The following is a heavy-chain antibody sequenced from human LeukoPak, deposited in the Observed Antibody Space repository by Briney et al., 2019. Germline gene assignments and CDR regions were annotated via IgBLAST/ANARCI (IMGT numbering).Heavy chain of an antibody. CDR3: APMVRGSYYFDY. J-gene: IGHJ4*02. Sequence: GGSLRLSCAASGFTFSNAWMSWVRQAPGKGLEWVGRIKSKTDGGTTDYAAPVKGRFTISRDDSKNTLYLQMNSLRAEDTAVYYCAPMVRGSYYFDYWGQGTLVTVSS. CDR1: GFTFSNAW. D-gene: IGHD3-10*01. V-gene: IGHV3-15*01. CDR2: IKSKTDGGTT.